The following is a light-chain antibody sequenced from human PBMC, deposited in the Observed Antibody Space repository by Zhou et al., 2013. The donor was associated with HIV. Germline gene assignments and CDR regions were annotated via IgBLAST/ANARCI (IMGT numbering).Light chain of an antibody. CDR1: QSISSY. CDR3: QQSYSTPPVT. V-gene: IGKV1-39*01. J-gene: IGKJ4*01. CDR2: AAS. Sequence: DIQMTQSPSSLSASVGDRVTITCRASQSISSYLNWYQQKPGKAPKLLIYAASSLQSGVPSRFSGSGSGTDFTLTISSLQPEDFATYYCQQSYSTPPVTFAEGPKVEDQT.